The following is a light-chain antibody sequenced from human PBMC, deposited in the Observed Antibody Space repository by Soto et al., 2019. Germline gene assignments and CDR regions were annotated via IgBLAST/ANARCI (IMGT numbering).Light chain of an antibody. CDR1: QSIASDY. CDR2: GSS. V-gene: IGKV3-20*01. CDR3: QQYGSSSSWT. Sequence: EIVLTQSPATLSLSPGERATLSCRASQSIASDYLAWYQQRPGQAPRLLIYGSSSRASGVPDRFSGSGSGTDFSLPINTLEPEDFAVYYCQQYGSSSSWTFGQGTKVEI. J-gene: IGKJ1*01.